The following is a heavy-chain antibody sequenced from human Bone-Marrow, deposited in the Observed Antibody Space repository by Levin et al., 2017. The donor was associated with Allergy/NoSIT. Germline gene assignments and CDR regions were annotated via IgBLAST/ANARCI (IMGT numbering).Heavy chain of an antibody. CDR1: GFTVSSNY. D-gene: IGHD2-15*01. CDR2: LYTGGTT. J-gene: IGHJ3*01. CDR3: ARDLDDSDAFDV. V-gene: IGHV3-66*02. Sequence: PGGSLRLSCAASGFTVSSNYMSWVRQAPGRGLEWVSVLYTGGTTYYADSVRGRFTISRDNSKNTVHLQMNRLRGEDTALYYCARDLDDSDAFDVWGQGTMVTVSS.